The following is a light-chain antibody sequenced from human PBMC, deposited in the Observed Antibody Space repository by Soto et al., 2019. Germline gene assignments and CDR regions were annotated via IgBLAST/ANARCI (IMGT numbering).Light chain of an antibody. V-gene: IGKV1-5*01. CDR1: QSISSW. J-gene: IGKJ2*01. CDR3: QQYSSYYT. CDR2: DAS. Sequence: DIQMTQSPSTLSASVGDRVTITCRASQSISSWLAWYQQKPGKAPKLLIYDASSLESGVPSRFSGSRYGTEFTLTISSLQPDDFATYYCQQYSSYYTFGQGTKLEIK.